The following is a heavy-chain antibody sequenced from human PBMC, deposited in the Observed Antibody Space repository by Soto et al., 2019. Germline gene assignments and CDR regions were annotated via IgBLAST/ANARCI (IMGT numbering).Heavy chain of an antibody. V-gene: IGHV1-69*01. Sequence: QVQLVQSGAEVKKPGSSVKVSCKASGGTFSSYAISWVRQAPGQGLEWMGGIIPIFGTANYAQKFQGRVTITADESTSTAYMELSSLRSEDTAVYYCADARIAGIQGYYYYGMDVWGQGTTVTVSS. CDR2: IIPIFGTA. CDR1: GGTFSSYA. CDR3: ADARIAGIQGYYYYGMDV. D-gene: IGHD3-10*01. J-gene: IGHJ6*02.